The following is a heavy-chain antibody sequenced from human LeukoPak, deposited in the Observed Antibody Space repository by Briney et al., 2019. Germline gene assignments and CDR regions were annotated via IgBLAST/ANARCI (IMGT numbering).Heavy chain of an antibody. Sequence: PSETLSLTCTVSGGSISSSSYYWGWIRQPPGEGLEWIGSIYYSGSTYYNPSLKSRVTISVDTSKNQFSLKLSSVTAADTAVYYCARAVSTVTTYYFDYWGQGTLVTVSS. V-gene: IGHV4-39*07. CDR1: GGSISSSSYY. D-gene: IGHD4-17*01. J-gene: IGHJ4*02. CDR2: IYYSGST. CDR3: ARAVSTVTTYYFDY.